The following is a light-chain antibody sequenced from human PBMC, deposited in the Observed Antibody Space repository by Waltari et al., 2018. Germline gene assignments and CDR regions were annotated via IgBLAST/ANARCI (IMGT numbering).Light chain of an antibody. CDR1: RSNIGSNH. CDR3: AAWDDSLSGPV. J-gene: IGLJ2*01. Sequence: QSVLTQPPSASVTPGQTVTLSCSGSRSNIGSNHVSWYQHPPGTAPKLLIYRNNQRPSGVPDRFSGSKSGTSASLAISGLRSEDEADYYCAAWDDSLSGPVFGGGTKLTVL. CDR2: RNN. V-gene: IGLV1-47*01.